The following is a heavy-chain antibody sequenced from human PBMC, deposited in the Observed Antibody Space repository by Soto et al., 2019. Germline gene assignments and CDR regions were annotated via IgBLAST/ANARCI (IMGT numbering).Heavy chain of an antibody. CDR1: GYTFTIYW. D-gene: IGHD4-17*01. V-gene: IGHV5-51*01. J-gene: IGHJ4*02. CDR3: ARPANTVADHFDL. Sequence: GESLKISCQVSGYTFTIYWIGWVRQMPGKGLEWVGIIYPSDSDTRYSPSFQGQVTISADQSINTAYLQWDSLKASDTAIYYCARPANTVADHFDLWGQGTPVTVSS. CDR2: IYPSDSDT.